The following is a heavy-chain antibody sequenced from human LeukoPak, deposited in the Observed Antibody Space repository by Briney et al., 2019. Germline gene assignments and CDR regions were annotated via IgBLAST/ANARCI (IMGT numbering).Heavy chain of an antibody. CDR1: GFTFINYC. V-gene: IGHV3-30*02. Sequence: GGSLIHFCAASGFTFINYCVHWVRQAPAKDLVGLAFIRYAGSYKYYENSVNDRVTISRDNSKNTLYLQMNSLIDASTAVFYCSKVGGSFLSNAFDMWGQGTMVTVSS. CDR2: IRYAGSYK. J-gene: IGHJ3*02. D-gene: IGHD1-26*01. CDR3: SKVGGSFLSNAFDM.